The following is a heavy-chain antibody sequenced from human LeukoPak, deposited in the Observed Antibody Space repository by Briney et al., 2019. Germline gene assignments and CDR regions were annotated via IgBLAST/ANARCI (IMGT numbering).Heavy chain of an antibody. Sequence: SETLSLTCAVYGGSFSGYYWSWIRQPPGKGLEWIGEINHSGSTNYNPSPKSRVTISVDTSKSQFSLKLSSVTAADTAVYYCARGRGIAAAGRVPFDYWGQGTLVTVSS. V-gene: IGHV4-34*01. CDR3: ARGRGIAAAGRVPFDY. D-gene: IGHD6-13*01. CDR1: GGSFSGYY. CDR2: INHSGST. J-gene: IGHJ4*02.